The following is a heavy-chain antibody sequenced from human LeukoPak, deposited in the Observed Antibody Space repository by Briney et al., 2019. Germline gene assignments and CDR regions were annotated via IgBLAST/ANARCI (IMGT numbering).Heavy chain of an antibody. Sequence: PSGTLSLTCGVSGGSISSNNWWSWVRQPPGQGLEWIGEIYHSGSANYNPSLKSRVTMSVDKSKNQLSLKLISVTAADTAVYYCAREKGSWYATYYYYYMDVWGKGTTVTVSS. V-gene: IGHV4-4*02. CDR1: GGSISSNNW. CDR2: IYHSGSA. CDR3: AREKGSWYATYYYYYMDV. J-gene: IGHJ6*03. D-gene: IGHD6-13*01.